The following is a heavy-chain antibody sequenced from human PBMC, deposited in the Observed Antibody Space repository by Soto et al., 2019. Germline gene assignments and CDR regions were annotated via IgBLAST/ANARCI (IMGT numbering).Heavy chain of an antibody. CDR2: ISAYNGNT. CDR3: ARESGSSSSGGFGIALSDFDY. J-gene: IGHJ4*02. CDR1: GYTFTSYC. Sequence: QVQLVQSGAEVKKPGASVKVSCKASGYTFTSYCISWVRQAPGQGLEWMGWISAYNGNTNYAQKLQGRVTMTTDTATSTDYMELRSLRSDDTAVYYCARESGSSSSGGFGIALSDFDYWGQGTLVTVSS. V-gene: IGHV1-18*01. D-gene: IGHD6-6*01.